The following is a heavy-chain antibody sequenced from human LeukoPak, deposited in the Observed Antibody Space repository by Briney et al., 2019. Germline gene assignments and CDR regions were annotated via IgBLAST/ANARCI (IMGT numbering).Heavy chain of an antibody. D-gene: IGHD3-3*01. J-gene: IGHJ4*02. V-gene: IGHV3-64*01. CDR1: GFTFSSHS. Sequence: GSLKLSCAASGFTFSSHSMDWVRQAPGEGLEYVSAISSNGGSTYYANSVKGRFTISRDNSKNTLYLQMGSLRAEDMAVYYCARGVGYYDFWSGYHDYWGQGTLVTVSS. CDR3: ARGVGYYDFWSGYHDY. CDR2: ISSNGGST.